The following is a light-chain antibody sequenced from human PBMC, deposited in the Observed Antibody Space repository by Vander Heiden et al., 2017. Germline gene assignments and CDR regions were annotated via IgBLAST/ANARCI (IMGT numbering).Light chain of an antibody. CDR3: QTWDTGIQV. J-gene: IGLJ1*01. CDR2: INSDGSH. CDR1: SGHSSYA. Sequence: QLVLTQSPSASASLGASVKLTCTLSSGHSSYAIAWHQQQPEKGPRYLMKINSDGSHTKGAGIPDRFSGSSSGAERYLTISSLQSDDEADYYCQTWDTGIQVFGTGTKVTVL. V-gene: IGLV4-69*01.